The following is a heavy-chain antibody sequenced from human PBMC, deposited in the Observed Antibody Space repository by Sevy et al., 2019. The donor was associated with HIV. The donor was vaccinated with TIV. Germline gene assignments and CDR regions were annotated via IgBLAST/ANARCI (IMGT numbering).Heavy chain of an antibody. Sequence: ASVKVSCKASGYTFTSYAINWVRHATGQGLEWMGWMNPNSRNTGYAQKFQGRVTMTRNTSISTAYMELSSLRSEDTAVYYCVRGWGSSWYNYWGQGTLVTVSS. D-gene: IGHD6-13*01. CDR1: GYTFTSYA. CDR3: VRGWGSSWYNY. V-gene: IGHV1-8*01. J-gene: IGHJ4*02. CDR2: MNPNSRNT.